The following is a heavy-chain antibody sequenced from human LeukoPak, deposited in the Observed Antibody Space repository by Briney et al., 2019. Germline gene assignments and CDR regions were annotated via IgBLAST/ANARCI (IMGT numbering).Heavy chain of an antibody. CDR1: GFTFNTYG. V-gene: IGHV3-33*01. J-gene: IGHJ6*02. D-gene: IGHD2-15*01. Sequence: GGSLRLSCVASGFTFNTYGMNWVRLVPGKGLEWVAVIWYDGSNKYYVDSVRGRFTISRDNSKNTLYLQVNSLRVEDTAVYYCARVACTGNSCRPYHYYGMDVWGQGTSVTVSS. CDR3: ARVACTGNSCRPYHYYGMDV. CDR2: IWYDGSNK.